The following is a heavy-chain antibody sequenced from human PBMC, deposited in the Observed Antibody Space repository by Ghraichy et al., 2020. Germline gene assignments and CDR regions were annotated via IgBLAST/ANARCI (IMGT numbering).Heavy chain of an antibody. CDR1: GGSISSYY. CDR2: IYYSGST. D-gene: IGHD3-3*01. V-gene: IGHV4-59*01. Sequence: SETLSLTCTVSGGSISSYYWSWIRQPPGKGLEWIGYIYYSGSTNYNPSLKSRVTISVDTSKNQFSLKLSSVTAADTAVYYCAGYYDFWSGYYHTSYYYGMDVWGQGTTVTVSS. CDR3: AGYYDFWSGYYHTSYYYGMDV. J-gene: IGHJ6*02.